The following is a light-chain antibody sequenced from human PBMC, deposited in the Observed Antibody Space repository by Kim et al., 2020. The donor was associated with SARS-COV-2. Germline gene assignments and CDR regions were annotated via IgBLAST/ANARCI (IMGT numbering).Light chain of an antibody. CDR3: QQDNSAPYT. CDR1: QGVSTY. V-gene: IGKV1-27*01. J-gene: IGKJ2*01. Sequence: SASVGDRVAITSRASQGVSTYLAWYQQKPGKAPQLLIYAASTLQSVVTPRCSGSGSGTDFTLTIDSLEPDDVATYSCQQDNSAPYTCGQGTKLEI. CDR2: AAS.